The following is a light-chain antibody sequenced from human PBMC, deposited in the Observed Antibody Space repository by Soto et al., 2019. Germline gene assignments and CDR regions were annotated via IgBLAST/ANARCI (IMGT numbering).Light chain of an antibody. CDR2: GAS. J-gene: IGKJ5*01. V-gene: IGKV3-15*01. Sequence: EIVLTQSPGTLSLSAGERATLSCRASQSVGSSLAWYQQDPGQAPRLLIYGASTRATGIPARFSGSGSGTEFTLTISSLQSEDFAVYFCQQYKNWPPITFGQGTRLEIK. CDR3: QQYKNWPPIT. CDR1: QSVGSS.